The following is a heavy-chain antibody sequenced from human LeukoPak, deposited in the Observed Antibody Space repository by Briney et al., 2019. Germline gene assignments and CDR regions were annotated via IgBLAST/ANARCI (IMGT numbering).Heavy chain of an antibody. D-gene: IGHD3-3*01. CDR3: AKDRGSGYYRQPDY. J-gene: IGHJ4*02. CDR2: ISYDGSNK. V-gene: IGHV3-30*18. CDR1: GFTFSSYG. Sequence: GRSLRLSCAASGFTFSSYGMHWVRQAPGKGLEWVAVISYDGSNKYYADSVKGRFTISRDNSKNTLYLLMNSLRAEDTAVYYCAKDRGSGYYRQPDYWGQGTLVTVSS.